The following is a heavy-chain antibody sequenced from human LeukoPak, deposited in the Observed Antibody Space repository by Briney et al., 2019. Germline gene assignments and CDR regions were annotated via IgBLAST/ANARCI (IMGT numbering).Heavy chain of an antibody. Sequence: GGSLRLSCAASGFTFSRYWMSWVCQAPGKGLEWVANIMQDGSEKYYVDSVKGRFTISRDNAKNSLYLQMNSLRAEDTAVYYCARGGHYDILTGYQDDAFDIWGQGTMVTVSS. V-gene: IGHV3-7*01. CDR2: IMQDGSEK. J-gene: IGHJ3*02. D-gene: IGHD3-9*01. CDR1: GFTFSRYW. CDR3: ARGGHYDILTGYQDDAFDI.